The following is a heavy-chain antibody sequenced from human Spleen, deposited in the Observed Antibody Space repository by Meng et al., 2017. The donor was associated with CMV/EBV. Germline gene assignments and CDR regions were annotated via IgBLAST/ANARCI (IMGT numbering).Heavy chain of an antibody. CDR1: TFSTYD. CDR2: MNPNSGRT. V-gene: IGHV1-8*01. J-gene: IGHJ6*02. Sequence: TFSTYDINWMRQASGQGLEWMGWMNPNSGRTGYAQKFQGRVTMTRDTSIGTAYMELTSLRSEDTAIYYCARICITGTTCYYYGMDVWGQGTLVTVSS. CDR3: ARICITGTTCYYYGMDV. D-gene: IGHD1-7*01.